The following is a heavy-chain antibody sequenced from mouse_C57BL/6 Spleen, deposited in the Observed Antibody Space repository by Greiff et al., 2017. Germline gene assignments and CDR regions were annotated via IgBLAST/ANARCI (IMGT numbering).Heavy chain of an antibody. CDR1: GYTFTSYW. V-gene: IGHV1-52*01. CDR2: IDPSDSET. Sequence: VQLQQPGAELVRPGSSVKLSCKASGYTFTSYWMHWVKQRPIQGLEWIGNIDPSDSETHYNQKFKDKATLTVDKSSSTAYMQLSSLTSEDSAVYYCARSVVYYAMDYWGQGTSVTVSS. J-gene: IGHJ4*01. CDR3: ARSVVYYAMDY.